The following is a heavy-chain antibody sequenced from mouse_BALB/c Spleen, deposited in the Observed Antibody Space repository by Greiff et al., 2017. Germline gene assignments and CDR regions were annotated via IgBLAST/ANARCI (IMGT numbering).Heavy chain of an antibody. CDR1: GFAFSSYD. CDR3: ARHLYDYDYGSAMDY. V-gene: IGHV5-12-1*01. D-gene: IGHD2-4*01. Sequence: EVKLVESGGGLVKPGGSLKLSCAASGFAFSSYDMSWVRQTPEKRLEWVAYISSGGGSTYYPDTVKGRFTISRDNAKNTLYLQMSSLKSEDTAMYYCARHLYDYDYGSAMDYWGQGTSVTVSS. CDR2: ISSGGGST. J-gene: IGHJ4*01.